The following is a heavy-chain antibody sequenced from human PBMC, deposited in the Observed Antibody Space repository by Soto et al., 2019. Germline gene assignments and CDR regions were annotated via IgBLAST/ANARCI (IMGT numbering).Heavy chain of an antibody. Sequence: SETLSLTCTVSGGSISSGDYYWSWIRQPPGKGLEWIGYIYHSGSTYYNTSLKSRVTISVDTSKNQFSLKLSSVTAADTALYYCAREGSVYGYPNYFDYWGQGTLVTVSS. J-gene: IGHJ4*02. CDR3: AREGSVYGYPNYFDY. CDR2: IYHSGST. CDR1: GGSISSGDYY. V-gene: IGHV4-30-4*01. D-gene: IGHD3-10*01.